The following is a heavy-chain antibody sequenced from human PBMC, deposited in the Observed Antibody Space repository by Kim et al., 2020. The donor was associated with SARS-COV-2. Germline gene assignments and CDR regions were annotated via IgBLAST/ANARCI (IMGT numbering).Heavy chain of an antibody. CDR3: ARRLEEYDFWYGMDV. V-gene: IGHV3-48*02. D-gene: IGHD3-3*01. Sequence: DSVKGRFTIARDNAKNSLYLQMNSLRDEDTAVYYCARRLEEYDFWYGMDVWGQGTTVTVSS. J-gene: IGHJ6*02.